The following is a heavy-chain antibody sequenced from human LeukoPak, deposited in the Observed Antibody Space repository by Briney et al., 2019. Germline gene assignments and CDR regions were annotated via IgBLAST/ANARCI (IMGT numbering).Heavy chain of an antibody. CDR3: ARGYSPVAAGDPSHFDY. D-gene: IGHD6-13*01. V-gene: IGHV4-34*01. CDR2: IKHSGIT. Sequence: SETLSLTCAVYGGSFSGYYWSWIRQPPGKGLEWSGEIKHSGITNVIPSLTSRVPISVDTSKTQFSLKLSSVTAADTAVYYCARGYSPVAAGDPSHFDYWGQGTLVTVSS. CDR1: GGSFSGYY. J-gene: IGHJ4*02.